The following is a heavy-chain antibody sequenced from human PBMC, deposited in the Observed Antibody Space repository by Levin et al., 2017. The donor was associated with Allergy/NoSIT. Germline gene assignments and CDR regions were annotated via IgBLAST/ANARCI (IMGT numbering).Heavy chain of an antibody. CDR1: GYTFTGYY. J-gene: IGHJ5*02. D-gene: IGHD2-2*01. V-gene: IGHV1-2*06. CDR3: ARKFGVSSTSRYNWFDP. Sequence: ASVKVSCKASGYTFTGYYMHWVRQAPGQGLEWMGRINPNSGGTNYAQKFQGRVTMTRDTSISTAYMELSRLRSDDTAVYYCARKFGVSSTSRYNWFDPWGQGTLVTVSS. CDR2: INPNSGGT.